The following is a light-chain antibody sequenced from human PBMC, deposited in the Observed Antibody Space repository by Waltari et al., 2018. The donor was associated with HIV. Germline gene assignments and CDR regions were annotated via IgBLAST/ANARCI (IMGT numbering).Light chain of an antibody. CDR3: QQRASWPLT. Sequence: EILMTQSPVTLSVSPGDRASLSCRASQSINNYLGWYQQKPGQAPRVLIYDASNRATGIPARFSGSGSGTDFTLTISSLEPEDFAVYYCQQRASWPLTFGQGTRLEIK. J-gene: IGKJ5*01. CDR2: DAS. V-gene: IGKV3-11*01. CDR1: QSINNY.